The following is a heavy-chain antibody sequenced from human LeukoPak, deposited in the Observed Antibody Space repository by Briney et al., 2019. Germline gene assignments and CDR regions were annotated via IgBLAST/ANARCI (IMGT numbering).Heavy chain of an antibody. V-gene: IGHV3-23*01. CDR3: AKGDYYDSSGYE. D-gene: IGHD3-22*01. Sequence: PGGSLRLSCAASGFTFSSYAMSWVRQAPGKGLEWVSAISGSGGSTYYADSVKGRFTISRDDSKNTLYLQMNSLRAEDTAVYYCAKGDYYDSSGYEWGQGTLVTVSS. CDR1: GFTFSSYA. CDR2: ISGSGGST. J-gene: IGHJ4*02.